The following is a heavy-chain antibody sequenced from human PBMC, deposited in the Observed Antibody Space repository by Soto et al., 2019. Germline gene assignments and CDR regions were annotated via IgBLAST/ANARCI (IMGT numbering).Heavy chain of an antibody. CDR3: TTIMEYYYDSSGYYFDY. CDR1: GFTFSNAW. D-gene: IGHD3-22*01. V-gene: IGHV3-15*07. J-gene: IGHJ4*02. Sequence: GGSLRLSCAASGFTFSNAWMNWVRQAPGKGLEWVGRIKSKTEGGTTDYASPVKGQFTISRKDSKNSLYLQMNSLKTEDTAVYYCTTIMEYYYDSSGYYFDYWGQGTLVTVSS. CDR2: IKSKTEGGTT.